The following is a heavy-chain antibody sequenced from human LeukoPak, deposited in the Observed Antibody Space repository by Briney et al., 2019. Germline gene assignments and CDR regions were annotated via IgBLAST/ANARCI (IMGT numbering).Heavy chain of an antibody. CDR3: ARDRRKNLGDYYYCYGVDV. V-gene: IGHV3-48*03. CDR2: ISSSGSII. J-gene: IGHJ6*02. CDR1: GFTFSSYE. Sequence: GGSLRLSCAASGFTFSSYEINWVRQAPGKGLEWVSYISSSGSIIYYAESVKGRFTISRDNAKNSLYLQMNSLRAEDTAVYYCARDRRKNLGDYYYCYGVDVWGQGTTVTVSS. D-gene: IGHD1-14*01.